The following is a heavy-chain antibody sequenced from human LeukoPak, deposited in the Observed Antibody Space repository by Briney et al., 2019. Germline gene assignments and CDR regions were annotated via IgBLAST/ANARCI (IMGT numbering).Heavy chain of an antibody. D-gene: IGHD1-7*01. Sequence: PGGSLRLSCAASGFTFDDYGVSWVRQAPGKGLEWVSGINWNGGSTGYADSVKGRFTISRDNAKNSLYLQMNSLRAEDTALYYCARDRAITGTTGGAFDIWGQGTMVTVSS. CDR1: GFTFDDYG. CDR3: ARDRAITGTTGGAFDI. V-gene: IGHV3-20*04. J-gene: IGHJ3*02. CDR2: INWNGGST.